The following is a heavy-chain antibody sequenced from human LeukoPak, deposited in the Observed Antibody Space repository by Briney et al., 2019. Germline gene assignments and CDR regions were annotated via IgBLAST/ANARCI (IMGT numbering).Heavy chain of an antibody. Sequence: PSGTLSLTCAVSGGSISSSNWWSWVRQPPGKGLEWIGEIYHSGSTNYNPSLKSRVTISVDTSKNQFSLKLSSVTAADTAVYYCARGGAVTTQWDVEGMDVWGQGTTVTVSS. J-gene: IGHJ6*02. CDR3: ARGGAVTTQWDVEGMDV. CDR1: GGSISSSNW. D-gene: IGHD4-17*01. CDR2: IYHSGST. V-gene: IGHV4-4*02.